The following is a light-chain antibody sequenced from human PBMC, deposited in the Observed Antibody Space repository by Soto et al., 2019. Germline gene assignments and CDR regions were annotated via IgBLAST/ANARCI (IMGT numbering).Light chain of an antibody. CDR3: LSFDSSLSVV. CDR1: SSNIGAGYD. Sequence: SVLTQPPSVSGAPGQRVTISCTGRSSNIGAGYDVHWYQQLPGRAPKLLIYGNTNRPSGVPDRFSGSKSGTSASLAITGLQAEDEADYYCLSFDSSLSVVFGGGTKLTVL. V-gene: IGLV1-40*01. J-gene: IGLJ2*01. CDR2: GNT.